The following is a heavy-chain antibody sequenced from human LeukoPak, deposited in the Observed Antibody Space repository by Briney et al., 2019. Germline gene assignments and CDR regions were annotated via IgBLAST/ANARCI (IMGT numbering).Heavy chain of an antibody. CDR3: ARETYYYDSSGYLGDDAFDI. D-gene: IGHD3-22*01. J-gene: IGHJ3*02. Sequence: VGSLRLSCAASGFTFSSYAMHWVRQAPGKGLEYVSAISSNGGSTYYANSVKGRFTISRDNSKNTLYLQMGSLRAEDMAVYYCARETYYYDSSGYLGDDAFDIWGQGTMVTVSS. CDR1: GFTFSSYA. V-gene: IGHV3-64*01. CDR2: ISSNGGST.